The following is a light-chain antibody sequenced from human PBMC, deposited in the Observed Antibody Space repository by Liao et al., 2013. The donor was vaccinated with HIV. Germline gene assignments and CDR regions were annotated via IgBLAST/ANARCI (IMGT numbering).Light chain of an antibody. CDR1: NIGSKA. Sequence: SYVLTQPPSVSVAPGTTATITCEGINIGSKAVHWYQQKAGQAPVLVISYEDDRPSGIPERFSGSKSGNTATLTISRVEAGDEADFYCQAWDSTAAVFGTGTEVTVL. CDR2: YED. CDR3: QAWDSTAAV. V-gene: IGLV3-21*01. J-gene: IGLJ1*01.